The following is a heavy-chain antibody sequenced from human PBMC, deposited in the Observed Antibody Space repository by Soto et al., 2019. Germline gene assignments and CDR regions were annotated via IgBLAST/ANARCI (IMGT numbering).Heavy chain of an antibody. D-gene: IGHD6-19*01. J-gene: IGHJ4*02. CDR2: ISAYNGNT. V-gene: IGHV1-18*01. CDR1: GYTFTSYG. CDR3: ALVAVAGTVDD. Sequence: GASVKVSYKASGYTFTSYGISWVRQAPGQGLEWMGWISAYNGNTNYAQKLQGRVTMTTDTSTSTAYMELRSLRSDDTAVYYCALVAVAGTVDDWGEGTLVTVPS.